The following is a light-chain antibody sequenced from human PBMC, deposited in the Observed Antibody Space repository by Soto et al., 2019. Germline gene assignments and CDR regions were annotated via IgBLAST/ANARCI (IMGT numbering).Light chain of an antibody. CDR3: HQAYTFPIT. V-gene: IGKV1D-12*01. Sequence: IQMTQSPSSMSASVGDRVTITCRASQNIDRWLAWDQKKPGQVPKLLIWATSTLENGVPSRLSGSGYGTDITVSNNSLQTEDFATYYCHQAYTFPITFGPGTKM. CDR2: ATS. CDR1: QNIDRW. J-gene: IGKJ3*01.